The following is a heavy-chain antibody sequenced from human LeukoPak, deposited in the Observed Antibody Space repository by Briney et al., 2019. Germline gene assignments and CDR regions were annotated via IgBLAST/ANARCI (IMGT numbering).Heavy chain of an antibody. CDR1: GGTFSSYA. J-gene: IGHJ6*03. CDR2: IIPIFGTA. Sequence: ASVKVSCKASGGTFSSYAISWVRQAPGQGLEWMGGIIPIFGTANYAQKFQGRVTITTDESTSTAYMELSSLRSEDTAVYYCASGDIVVVPAATSYYYHMDVWDKGTTVTVSS. CDR3: ASGDIVVVPAATSYYYHMDV. D-gene: IGHD2-2*01. V-gene: IGHV1-69*05.